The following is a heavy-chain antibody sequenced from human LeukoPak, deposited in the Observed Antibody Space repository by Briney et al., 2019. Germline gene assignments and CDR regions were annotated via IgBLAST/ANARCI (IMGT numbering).Heavy chain of an antibody. CDR2: SDPEDGET. CDR3: ARAHYYDSSGYQRNWFDP. V-gene: IGHV1-24*01. J-gene: IGHJ5*02. CDR1: GYTLTELS. D-gene: IGHD3-22*01. Sequence: ASVKVSCKVSGYTLTELSMHWVRQAPGKGLEWMGGSDPEDGETIYAQKFQGRVTMTEDTSTDTAYMELSSLRSEDTAVYYCARAHYYDSSGYQRNWFDPWGQGTLVTVSS.